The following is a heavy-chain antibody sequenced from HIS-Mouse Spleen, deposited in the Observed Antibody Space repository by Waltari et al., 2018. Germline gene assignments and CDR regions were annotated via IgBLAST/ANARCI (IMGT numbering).Heavy chain of an antibody. CDR2: VNSDGRST. CDR3: ARDLELDAFDI. CDR1: GFTFSSYW. D-gene: IGHD1-1*01. Sequence: EVQLVESGGGLVQPGGSLRLSCAASGFTFSSYWMHWVRQAPGKGLVWVTRVNSDGRSTSYADSVKGRFTISRDNAKNTLYLQMNSLRAEDTAVYYCARDLELDAFDIWGQGTMVTVSS. V-gene: IGHV3-74*01. J-gene: IGHJ3*02.